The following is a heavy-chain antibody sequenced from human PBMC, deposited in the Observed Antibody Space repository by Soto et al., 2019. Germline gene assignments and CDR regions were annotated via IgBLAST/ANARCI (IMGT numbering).Heavy chain of an antibody. CDR2: ISAYNGNT. V-gene: IGHV1-18*01. D-gene: IGHD3-22*01. CDR3: ARVFDSSGYPFNWYFDL. CDR1: GYTFTSYG. J-gene: IGHJ2*01. Sequence: GASVKVSCKASGYTFTSYGISWVRQAPGQGLEWMGWISAYNGNTNYAQKLQGRVTMTTDTSTSTAYMELRSLRSDDTAVYYCARVFDSSGYPFNWYFDLWGRGTLVTVSS.